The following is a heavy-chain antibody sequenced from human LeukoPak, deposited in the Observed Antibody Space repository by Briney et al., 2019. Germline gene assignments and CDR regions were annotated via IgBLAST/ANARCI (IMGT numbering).Heavy chain of an antibody. D-gene: IGHD3-3*01. CDR1: GFTFGSYS. J-gene: IGHJ5*02. V-gene: IGHV3-48*02. CDR3: ARDTKLRFRRYNWFDP. CDR2: ISSSSSTI. Sequence: GGSLRLSCAASGFTFGSYSMNWVRQAPGKGLEWVSYISSSSSTIYYADSVKGRFTISRDNAKNSLYLQMNSLRDEDTAVYYCARDTKLRFRRYNWFDPWGQGTLVTVSS.